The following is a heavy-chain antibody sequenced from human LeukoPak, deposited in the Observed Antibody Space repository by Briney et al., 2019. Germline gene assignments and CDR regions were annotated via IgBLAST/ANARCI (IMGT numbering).Heavy chain of an antibody. Sequence: GGSLRLSCTASGFTFRDYTIQWVRQAPGKGLEYVSSISGNGNSRYYANSVKGRFFISRDKSKNTVYLQMDSLRDEDMAVYFCAREGRHSSSWYVDYWGQGTLVIVSS. J-gene: IGHJ4*02. CDR2: ISGNGNSR. CDR1: GFTFRDYT. CDR3: AREGRHSSSWYVDY. D-gene: IGHD6-13*01. V-gene: IGHV3-64*01.